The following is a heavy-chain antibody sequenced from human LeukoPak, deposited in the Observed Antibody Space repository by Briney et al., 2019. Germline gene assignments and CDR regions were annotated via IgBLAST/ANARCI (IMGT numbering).Heavy chain of an antibody. V-gene: IGHV3-7*01. Sequence: PGGSLRLSCVASGFTFSSRDWMTWVRQAPGKGLEWVANIKQDGSEKNYVDSVKGRFTISRDNAKNSVDLQMNSLRVEDTAVYYCVRDGSSWGNFDYWGQGTLVSVSS. CDR3: VRDGSSWGNFDY. D-gene: IGHD7-27*01. CDR1: GFTFSSRDW. CDR2: IKQDGSEK. J-gene: IGHJ4*02.